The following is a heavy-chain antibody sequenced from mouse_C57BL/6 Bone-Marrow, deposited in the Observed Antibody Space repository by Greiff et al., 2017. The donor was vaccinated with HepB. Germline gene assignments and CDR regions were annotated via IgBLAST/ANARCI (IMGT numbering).Heavy chain of an antibody. J-gene: IGHJ2*01. Sequence: VQLQQSGAELVRPGASVKLSCTASGFNIKDDYMNWVKQRPEQGLEWIGWIDPENGDTEYASKFQGKATITADTSSNTAYLQLSSLTSKDTAVYYCTPTYYFDYWGQGTTLTVSS. CDR1: GFNIKDDY. CDR3: TPTYYFDY. CDR2: IDPENGDT. V-gene: IGHV14-4*01.